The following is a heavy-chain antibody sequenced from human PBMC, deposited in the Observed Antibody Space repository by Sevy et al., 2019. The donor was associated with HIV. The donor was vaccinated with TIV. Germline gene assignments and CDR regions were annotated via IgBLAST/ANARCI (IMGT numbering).Heavy chain of an antibody. J-gene: IGHJ5*02. D-gene: IGHD3-3*01. CDR1: GGSISTHS. V-gene: IGHV4-59*11. Sequence: SETLSLTCTFSGGSISTHSWSWIRRPPGKGLEWIGYMYYSGSTNYNPSLKGRVTMSMDASKNQFSLNLSSVTAADTAVYYCARLYDPRGRMEFDPWGQGTLVTVSS. CDR3: ARLYDPRGRMEFDP. CDR2: MYYSGST.